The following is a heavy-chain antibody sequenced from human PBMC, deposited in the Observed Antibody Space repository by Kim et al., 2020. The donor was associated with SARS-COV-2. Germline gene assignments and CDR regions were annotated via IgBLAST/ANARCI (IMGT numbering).Heavy chain of an antibody. CDR3: ARNGFPEPLDY. V-gene: IGHV3-20*01. CDR1: GFTFDDYD. D-gene: IGHD2-8*01. CDR2: INWNGGSI. Sequence: GGSLRLSCAASGFTFDDYDMTWVRQAPGKGLEWVSGINWNGGSIGYADSVKGRFTISRDNAKNTLFLQMNSLRAEDTALYHCARNGFPEPLDYWGQGTLVTVSS. J-gene: IGHJ4*02.